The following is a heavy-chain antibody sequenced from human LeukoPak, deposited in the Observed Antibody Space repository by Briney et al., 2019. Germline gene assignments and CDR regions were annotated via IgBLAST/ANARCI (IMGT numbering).Heavy chain of an antibody. D-gene: IGHD2-15*01. CDR2: ISAYNGNT. CDR3: AAVVVVAAPYYYGMDV. J-gene: IGHJ6*02. CDR1: GYTFTSYG. V-gene: IGHV1-18*01. Sequence: ASVKVSCKASGYTFTSYGISWVRQASGQGLEWMGWISAYNGNTNYAQKLQGRVTMTTDTSTSTAYMELRSLRSDDTAVYYCAAVVVVAAPYYYGMDVWGQGTTVTVSS.